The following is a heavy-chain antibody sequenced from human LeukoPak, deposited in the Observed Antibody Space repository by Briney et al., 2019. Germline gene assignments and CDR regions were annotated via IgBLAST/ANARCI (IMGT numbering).Heavy chain of an antibody. D-gene: IGHD3-10*01. V-gene: IGHV4-34*01. CDR2: INHSGST. CDR3: ARGWYYGSGSFDY. Sequence: PSETLSLTCTVSGGSISSYYWSWIRQPPGKGLEWIGEINHSGSTNYNPSLKSRVTISVDTSKNQFSLKLSSVTAADTAVYYCARGWYYGSGSFDYWGQGTLVTVSS. J-gene: IGHJ4*02. CDR1: GGSISSYY.